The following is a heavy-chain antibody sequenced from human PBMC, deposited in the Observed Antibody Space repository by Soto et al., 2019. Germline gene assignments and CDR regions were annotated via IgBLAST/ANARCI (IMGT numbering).Heavy chain of an antibody. Sequence: QVQLVESGGGVVEPGRSLRLSCAASGFTFSSYAMHWVRQAPGKGLEWVAVISHDGSITYYSDSVKGRFTMSRDNSNNTLFLQMSSLRSEDTAIYYGAKDAYWESHFYYFMDLWGRGTTVTVSS. CDR2: ISHDGSIT. CDR3: AKDAYWESHFYYFMDL. D-gene: IGHD3-16*01. J-gene: IGHJ6*03. CDR1: GFTFSSYA. V-gene: IGHV3-30*15.